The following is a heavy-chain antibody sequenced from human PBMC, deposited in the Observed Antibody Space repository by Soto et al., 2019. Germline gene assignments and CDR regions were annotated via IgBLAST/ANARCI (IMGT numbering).Heavy chain of an antibody. J-gene: IGHJ5*02. CDR2: IYYSGST. D-gene: IGHD3-10*01. V-gene: IGHV4-31*03. CDR1: GGSISSGGYY. CDR3: ASSSGMADRLLDP. Sequence: SETLSLTCTVSGGSISSGGYYCSWIRQHPGKGLEWIGYIYYSGSTYYNPSLKSRVTISVDTSKNQFSLKLSSVTAADKAVYHGASSSGMADRLLDPLGQGNLVTVSS.